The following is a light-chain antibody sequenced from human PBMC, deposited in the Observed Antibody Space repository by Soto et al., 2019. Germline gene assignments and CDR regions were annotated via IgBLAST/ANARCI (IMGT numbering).Light chain of an antibody. CDR2: EVT. V-gene: IGLV2-8*01. Sequence: QSDLTQPPSASGSPGQSVTISCTGTSTDVGAYNYVYWYQQHPGKAPKLVIYEVTKRPSGVPDRFSGSKSGNTASLTVSGLQAEDEADYYCGSHAGNSNLVFGGGTKLTVL. CDR1: STDVGAYNY. J-gene: IGLJ3*02. CDR3: GSHAGNSNLV.